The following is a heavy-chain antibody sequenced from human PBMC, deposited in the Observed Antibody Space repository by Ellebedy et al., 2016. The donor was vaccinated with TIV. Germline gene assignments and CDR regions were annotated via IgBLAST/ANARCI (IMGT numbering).Heavy chain of an antibody. CDR1: GYSFSNYW. CDR3: ARHVGQAGPGGDY. J-gene: IGHJ4*02. D-gene: IGHD3-16*01. Sequence: GESLKISCKSSGYSFSNYWIVWVRQMPGKGLEWMGIIYPRDSDTRYSPSFQGQVTISADKSISTAYLQWSSLKASDTAMYYCARHVGQAGPGGDYWGQGTLVTVSS. V-gene: IGHV5-51*01. CDR2: IYPRDSDT.